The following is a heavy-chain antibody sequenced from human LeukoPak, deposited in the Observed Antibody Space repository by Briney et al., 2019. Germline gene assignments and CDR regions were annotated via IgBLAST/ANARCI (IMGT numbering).Heavy chain of an antibody. J-gene: IGHJ6*02. CDR1: GFTFGDHA. CDR3: NRGPIQLWLYYGMDV. V-gene: IGHV3-49*04. Sequence: GGSLRLSCTASGFTFGDHAMSWVRQAPGKGLEWVGFIRSKAYGGTTEYAASVKGRFTISRDDSKGIAYLQMNSLKTEDTAVYYCNRGPIQLWLYYGMDVWGQGTTVIVSS. CDR2: IRSKAYGGTT. D-gene: IGHD5-18*01.